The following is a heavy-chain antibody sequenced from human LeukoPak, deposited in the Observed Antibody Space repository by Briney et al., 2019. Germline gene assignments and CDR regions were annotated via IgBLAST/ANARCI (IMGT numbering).Heavy chain of an antibody. CDR1: GYTFTDYY. CDR2: INPKRGDT. CDR3: ARTSSSDSSDGDH. Sequence: GASVKVSCKASGYTFTDYYLHWVRQAPGQGLEWMGWINPKRGDTNYAQKFQDRVTMTRDTSISTAYMELSRLRSDDTAVYYCARTSSSDSSDGDHWGPGTLVTVSS. D-gene: IGHD3-22*01. J-gene: IGHJ4*02. V-gene: IGHV1-2*02.